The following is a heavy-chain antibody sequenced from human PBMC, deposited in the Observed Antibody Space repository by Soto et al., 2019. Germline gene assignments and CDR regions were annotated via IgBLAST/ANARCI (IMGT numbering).Heavy chain of an antibody. CDR3: AKDRGTDTDIVATRNDY. Sequence: GGSLRLSCAASGFTFSSYAMSWVRQAPGKGLEWVSAISGSGGSTYYADSVKGRFTISRDNSKNTLYLQMNSLRAEDTAVYYCAKDRGTDTDIVATRNDYWGQGTLVTVSS. CDR2: ISGSGGST. CDR1: GFTFSSYA. D-gene: IGHD5-12*01. J-gene: IGHJ4*02. V-gene: IGHV3-23*01.